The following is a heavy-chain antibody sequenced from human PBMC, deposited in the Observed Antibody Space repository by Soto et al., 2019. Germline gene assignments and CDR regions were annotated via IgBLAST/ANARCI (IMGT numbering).Heavy chain of an antibody. CDR2: IHYSGST. V-gene: IGHV4-39*07. Sequence: SETLSLTCTVSGGSISSSTYYWAYIRQPPGKGLEWNGNIHYSGSTNYNPSLKSRVTISVDTSKNQFSLKLSSVTAADTAVYHCARSLLLRGYTYEAFDIWGQGTMVTVSS. CDR3: ARSLLLRGYTYEAFDI. CDR1: GGSISSSTYY. J-gene: IGHJ3*02. D-gene: IGHD5-18*01.